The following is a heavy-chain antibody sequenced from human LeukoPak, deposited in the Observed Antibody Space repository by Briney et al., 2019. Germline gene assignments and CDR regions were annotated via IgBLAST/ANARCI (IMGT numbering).Heavy chain of an antibody. Sequence: PGGXXXXSCAASGFTFSSYAMSWVGQAPGKGMEWVSAISVSVSTTYYADSLKGRFTISRDNSNNTLYLQMNSLRAEDTAVYYCAKRPMYYYDSSGYADYWGQGTLVTVSS. V-gene: IGHV3-23*01. CDR2: ISVSVSTT. D-gene: IGHD3-22*01. CDR3: AKRPMYYYDSSGYADY. J-gene: IGHJ4*02. CDR1: GFTFSSYA.